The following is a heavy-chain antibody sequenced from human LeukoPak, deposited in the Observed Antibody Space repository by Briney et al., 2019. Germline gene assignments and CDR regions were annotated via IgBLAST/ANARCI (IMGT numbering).Heavy chain of an antibody. J-gene: IGHJ4*02. D-gene: IGHD6-19*01. CDR1: VFTFSSYS. CDR2: ISSSSSYI. V-gene: IGHV3-21*01. CDR3: ARDPSTIAVAGTYVY. Sequence: GGSLRLSCAASVFTFSSYSMNWVRPARGKGLEWVSSISSSSSYIYYADSVKGRFTISRHNAKNSLYLQMNSLRAEDTAVYYCARDPSTIAVAGTYVYWGQGTLVTVSS.